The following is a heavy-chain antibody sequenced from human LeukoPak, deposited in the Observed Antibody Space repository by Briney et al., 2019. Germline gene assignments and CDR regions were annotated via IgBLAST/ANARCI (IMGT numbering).Heavy chain of an antibody. Sequence: GGSLRLSCAASGFTFSSYDMHWVRQATGKGLEWVSAIGIAGDTYYPGSVKGRFTISRENAKNSLYLQMISLRAEDTAVYYCARHLSGVTGYTYGRGIDYWGQGTLVTVSS. V-gene: IGHV3-13*01. CDR2: IGIAGDT. J-gene: IGHJ4*02. D-gene: IGHD5-18*01. CDR3: ARHLSGVTGYTYGRGIDY. CDR1: GFTFSSYD.